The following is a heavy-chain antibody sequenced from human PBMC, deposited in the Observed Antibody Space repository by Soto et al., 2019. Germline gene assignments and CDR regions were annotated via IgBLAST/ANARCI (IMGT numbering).Heavy chain of an antibody. J-gene: IGHJ6*03. V-gene: IGHV3-49*03. D-gene: IGHD2-2*01. CDR3: TRGCSSTSCYAGDYYYYYMDV. CDR2: IRSKAYGGTT. CDR1: GFTFGDYA. Sequence: GGSLRLSCTASGFTFGDYAMSWFRQAPGKGLEWVGFIRSKAYGGTTEYAASVKGRFTISRDDSKSIAYLQMNSLKTEDTAVYYCTRGCSSTSCYAGDYYYYYMDVWGKGTTVTVSS.